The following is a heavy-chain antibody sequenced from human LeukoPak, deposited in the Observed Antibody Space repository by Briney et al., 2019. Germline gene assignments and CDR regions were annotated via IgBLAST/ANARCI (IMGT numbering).Heavy chain of an antibody. CDR2: INQDGSEK. V-gene: IGHV3-7*01. CDR3: AKPFLGGVVFDYYYYMDV. D-gene: IGHD3-3*01. J-gene: IGHJ6*03. CDR1: GFTFSRYW. Sequence: PGGSLRLSCAASGFTFSRYWMHWVRQAPGKGLEWVANINQDGSEKYYVDSVKGRFTISRDNSKNTLYLQMNSLRAEDTAVYYCAKPFLGGVVFDYYYYMDVWGKGTTVPISS.